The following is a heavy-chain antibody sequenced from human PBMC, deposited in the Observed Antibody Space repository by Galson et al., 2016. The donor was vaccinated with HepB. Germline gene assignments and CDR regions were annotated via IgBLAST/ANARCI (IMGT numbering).Heavy chain of an antibody. D-gene: IGHD1-1*01. CDR1: EFTFSTYD. CDR3: AREKPYTGGMDV. J-gene: IGHJ6*04. CDR2: IWYDGSNK. Sequence: SLRLSCAASEFTFSTYDMHWVRQAPGKGLEWVAIIWYDGSNKYYADSVKGRFTISRDNSKNTLYLQTKSLRAEDTAVYYCAREKPYTGGMDVWGKGTTVTVFS. V-gene: IGHV3-33*01.